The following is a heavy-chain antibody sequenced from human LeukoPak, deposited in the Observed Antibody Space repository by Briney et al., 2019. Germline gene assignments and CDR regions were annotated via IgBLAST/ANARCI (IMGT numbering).Heavy chain of an antibody. Sequence: SQTLSLTCTVSGGSFSSGAYYWSWIRQPPGKGLEWIGYIHNSGSTYYNPSLQSRVTISLDTSKNQFSVKLSSVTAADTAVYYCRGAHNYGDYQDYWGQGTLVTVSS. CDR2: IHNSGST. J-gene: IGHJ4*02. CDR1: GGSFSSGAYY. CDR3: RGAHNYGDYQDY. D-gene: IGHD4-17*01. V-gene: IGHV4-30-4*03.